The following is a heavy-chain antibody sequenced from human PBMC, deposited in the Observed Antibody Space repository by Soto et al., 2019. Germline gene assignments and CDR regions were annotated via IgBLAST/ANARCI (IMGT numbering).Heavy chain of an antibody. V-gene: IGHV1-18*01. D-gene: IGHD2-8*01. CDR1: GYTFRSFG. CDR2: ISAYNGNT. Sequence: QVQLVQSGGEVKKPGASVKVSCKATGYTFRSFGISWVRQAPGQGLEWMGWISAYNGNTNYAQKLQGRVTMTTDTSTSTAYMELRSRTSDDTAVYYFARDRSMYYGMDVWGQGTTVTVSS. CDR3: ARDRSMYYGMDV. J-gene: IGHJ6*02.